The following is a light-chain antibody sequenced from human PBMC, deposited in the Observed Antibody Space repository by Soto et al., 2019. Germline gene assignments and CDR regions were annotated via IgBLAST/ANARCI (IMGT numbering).Light chain of an antibody. J-gene: IGLJ2*01. V-gene: IGLV2-14*01. Sequence: QSALTQPASVSGSPGQSITISCTGTSSDVGGYNYVSWYQQLPGKAPKLMIYDVSNRPSGVSNRFSGSKSGNTASLTISGLQAEDEADYYCSSYTSSILFGGGTKVTVL. CDR2: DVS. CDR3: SSYTSSIL. CDR1: SSDVGGYNY.